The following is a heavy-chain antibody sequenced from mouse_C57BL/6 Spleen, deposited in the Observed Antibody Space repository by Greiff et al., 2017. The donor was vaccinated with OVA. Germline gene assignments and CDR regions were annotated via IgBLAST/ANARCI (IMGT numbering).Heavy chain of an antibody. Sequence: VQGVESGPGLVQPSQSLSITCTVSGFSLTSYGVHWVRQPPGKGLEWLGVIWSGGSTDYNAAFISRLSISKDNSKSQVFFKMNSLQADDTAIYYCAKNYRSSYAMDYWGQGTSVTVSS. J-gene: IGHJ4*01. CDR2: IWSGGST. V-gene: IGHV2-4*01. D-gene: IGHD1-1*01. CDR1: GFSLTSYG. CDR3: AKNYRSSYAMDY.